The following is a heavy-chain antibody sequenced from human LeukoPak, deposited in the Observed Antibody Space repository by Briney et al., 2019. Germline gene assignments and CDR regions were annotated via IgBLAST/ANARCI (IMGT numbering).Heavy chain of an antibody. V-gene: IGHV1-2*02. Sequence: GASVKVSCKASGYTFTGYYMHWVRQAPGQGLEWMGWINPNSGGTNYAQKFLGRVTMTRDTSISTAYMELSRLRSDDTAVYYCALLIAARQGGAFDYWGQGTLVTVSS. J-gene: IGHJ4*02. CDR1: GYTFTGYY. D-gene: IGHD6-6*01. CDR3: ALLIAARQGGAFDY. CDR2: INPNSGGT.